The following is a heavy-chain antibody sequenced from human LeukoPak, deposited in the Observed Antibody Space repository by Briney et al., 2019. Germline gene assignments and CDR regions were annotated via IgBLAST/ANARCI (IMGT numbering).Heavy chain of an antibody. CDR3: ALIVVVAATADDY. D-gene: IGHD2-15*01. J-gene: IGHJ4*02. Sequence: SETLSLTCAVYGGSFSGYYWSWIRQPPGKELEWIGEINHSGSTNYNPSLKSRVTISVDTSKNQFSLKLSSVTAADTAVYYCALIVVVAATADDYWGQGTLVTVSS. CDR1: GGSFSGYY. CDR2: INHSGST. V-gene: IGHV4-34*01.